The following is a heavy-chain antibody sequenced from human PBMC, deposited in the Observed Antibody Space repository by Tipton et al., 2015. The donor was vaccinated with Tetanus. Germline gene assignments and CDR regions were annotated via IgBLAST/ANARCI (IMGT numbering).Heavy chain of an antibody. CDR1: GYTFTGYY. V-gene: IGHV1-2*02. J-gene: IGHJ6*02. D-gene: IGHD3-22*01. CDR2: IDPNSGGT. CDR3: ARDRGDYIYYGMDV. Sequence: QLVQSGAEVKKPGASVKVSCKASGYTFTGYYIYWVRQAPGQGLEWMGWIDPNSGGTVYERKFQGRVTMTRDTSISTAYMELRSLRSDDTAVYYCARDRGDYIYYGMDVWGPGTTVTVSS.